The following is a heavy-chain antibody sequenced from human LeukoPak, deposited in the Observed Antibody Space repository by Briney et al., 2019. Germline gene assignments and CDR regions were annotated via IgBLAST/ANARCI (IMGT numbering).Heavy chain of an antibody. CDR3: AKDSWLPPHYFDY. Sequence: PGGSLRLSCAASGFTFSSYGMHWVRQAPGKGLVGVAFIRYDGSNKYYADSVKGRFTISRDNSKNTLYLQMNSLRAEDTAVYYCAKDSWLPPHYFDYWGQGTLVTVSS. CDR2: IRYDGSNK. CDR1: GFTFSSYG. J-gene: IGHJ4*02. D-gene: IGHD5-18*01. V-gene: IGHV3-30*02.